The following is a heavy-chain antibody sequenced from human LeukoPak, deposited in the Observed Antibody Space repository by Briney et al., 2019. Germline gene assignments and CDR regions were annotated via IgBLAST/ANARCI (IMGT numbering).Heavy chain of an antibody. V-gene: IGHV4-59*08. Sequence: SETLSLTFTVSGGSISGYYWSWIRQPPGKGLEWIGYIYNSGSTNYNPSLKSRVTRSVDTSKNQFSLKLSSVTAADTAVYYCARQGDYAGFDYWGQGTLVTVSS. CDR2: IYNSGST. CDR1: GGSISGYY. CDR3: ARQGDYAGFDY. D-gene: IGHD4-17*01. J-gene: IGHJ4*02.